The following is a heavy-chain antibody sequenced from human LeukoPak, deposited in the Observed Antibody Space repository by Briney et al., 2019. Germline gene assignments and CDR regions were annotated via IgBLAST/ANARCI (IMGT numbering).Heavy chain of an antibody. J-gene: IGHJ4*02. CDR2: ISGSGGST. V-gene: IGHV3-23*01. D-gene: IGHD3-16*02. CDR3: AKDAAGVYYDYIWGSYRYFDY. Sequence: GGSLRLSCAASGFTFSSYAMSWVRQAPGKGLEWVSAISGSGGSTYYADSVKGRFTISRDNSKSTLYLQMNSLRAEDTAVYYCAKDAAGVYYDYIWGSYRYFDYWGQGTLVTVSS. CDR1: GFTFSSYA.